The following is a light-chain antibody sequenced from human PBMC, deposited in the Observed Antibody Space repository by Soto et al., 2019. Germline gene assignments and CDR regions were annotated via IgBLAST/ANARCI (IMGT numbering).Light chain of an antibody. V-gene: IGLV1-40*01. CDR1: SSNIGAGHD. Sequence: QSVLTQPPSVSGAPGQKVTISCTGSSSNIGAGHDVHWYQQLPGTAPRLLIYGNSNRPSGVPDRLSGSKSGTSASLAITGLQAEDEADYYCQSYDSSLSGVVFGGGTKLTVL. CDR2: GNS. CDR3: QSYDSSLSGVV. J-gene: IGLJ2*01.